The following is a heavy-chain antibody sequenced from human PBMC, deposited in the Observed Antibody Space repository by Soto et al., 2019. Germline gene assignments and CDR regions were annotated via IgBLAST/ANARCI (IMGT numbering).Heavy chain of an antibody. Sequence: ETRSLGCNVSGDSISRVYWSWIRQSPGKGLEWIGYIYYTGATNYNPSLKSRVTMSVDTSKKQLSLKLTSVTAADTAVYFCTVGQWVIPFDYWGQGAVVTVS. V-gene: IGHV4-59*01. CDR1: GDSISRVY. CDR2: IYYTGAT. D-gene: IGHD1-26*01. CDR3: TVGQWVIPFDY. J-gene: IGHJ4*02.